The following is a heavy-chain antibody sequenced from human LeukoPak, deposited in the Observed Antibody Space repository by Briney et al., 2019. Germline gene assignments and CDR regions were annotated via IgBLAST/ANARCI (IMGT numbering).Heavy chain of an antibody. J-gene: IGHJ4*02. Sequence: GASVKVSCKASGYTFTDSYMHWLRQAPGQGLEWMGWINPNSGDTNYAQKFQGRVTMTRDTSINTVYMELSGLRSDDTAMYYCARDGSLDYWGQGTLVTVSS. CDR3: ARDGSLDY. V-gene: IGHV1-2*02. CDR1: GYTFTDSY. CDR2: INPNSGDT.